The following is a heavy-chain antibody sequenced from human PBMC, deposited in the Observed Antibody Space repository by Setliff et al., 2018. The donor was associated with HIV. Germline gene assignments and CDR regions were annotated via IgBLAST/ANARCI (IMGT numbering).Heavy chain of an antibody. D-gene: IGHD2-21*02. CDR2: IGPYNART. Sequence: ASVKVSCKTSGYMFIAYGMSWVRRAPGQGLEWMGWIGPYNARTEYAQEFQGRVSLTIDTSASTAYMELTSLRSDDSAVYFCARGLRARPRLRGFYHYRTDVWGQGTTVTVSS. V-gene: IGHV1-18*01. CDR1: GYMFIAYG. CDR3: ARGLRARPRLRGFYHYRTDV. J-gene: IGHJ6*02.